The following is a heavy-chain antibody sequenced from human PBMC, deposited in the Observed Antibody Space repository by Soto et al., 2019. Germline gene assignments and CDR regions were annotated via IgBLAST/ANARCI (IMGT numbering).Heavy chain of an antibody. CDR2: ISSNSGRI. V-gene: IGHV3-9*01. Sequence: EQLVESGGGQVQPGRSLRVSCAASGFNLDDYAMHWVRQGPGKGLEWVSGISSNSGRIGYADSVKGRFTISRDNAKNSLYLQMNSLRTEDTALYYCAKGGSTSWLRDGLDIWGQGTMVSVSS. CDR1: GFNLDDYA. CDR3: AKGGSTSWLRDGLDI. J-gene: IGHJ3*02. D-gene: IGHD2-2*01.